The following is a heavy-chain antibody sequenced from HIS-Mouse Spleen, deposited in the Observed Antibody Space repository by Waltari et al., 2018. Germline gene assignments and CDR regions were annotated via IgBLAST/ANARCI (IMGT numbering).Heavy chain of an antibody. J-gene: IGHJ4*02. Sequence: EVQLVESGGGLVQPGGSLRLSCAASGFTFSSYWMHWVRQAPGKGLVGDSRIKRDGSRKRYAESVKGRCTISRDNAKNTLYLQMNSLRAEDTAVYYCARGTQYYYDSSGSFDYWGQGTLVTVSS. CDR2: IKRDGSRK. CDR1: GFTFSSYW. D-gene: IGHD3-22*01. CDR3: ARGTQYYYDSSGSFDY. V-gene: IGHV3-74*01.